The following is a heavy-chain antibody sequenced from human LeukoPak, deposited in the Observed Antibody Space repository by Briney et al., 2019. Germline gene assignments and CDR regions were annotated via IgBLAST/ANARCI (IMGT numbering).Heavy chain of an antibody. CDR1: GFTFSNYA. Sequence: GGSLRLSCAASGFTFSNYAVSWVRQAPGKGLEWVSAVSASGGNTYYVDSVKGRLTVSRDNSKNTLFLQMNSLTAEDTAVYYCAKGVEVGATNIAFEIWGQGTMDTVSS. CDR2: VSASGGNT. V-gene: IGHV3-23*01. J-gene: IGHJ3*02. D-gene: IGHD1-26*01. CDR3: AKGVEVGATNIAFEI.